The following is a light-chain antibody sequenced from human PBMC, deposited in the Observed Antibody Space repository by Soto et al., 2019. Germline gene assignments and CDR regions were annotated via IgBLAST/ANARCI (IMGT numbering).Light chain of an antibody. CDR2: GAS. CDR1: QSVSRN. Sequence: EIVMTQSPASLSVPPGERATLSCRASQSVSRNFAWYLQKPGQATRLLIYGASTRATAVPARFTASGSGTEFTLTISSLQSDDYGVYYCHQYDTWARTFGQGTKVEIK. V-gene: IGKV3-15*01. J-gene: IGKJ1*01. CDR3: HQYDTWART.